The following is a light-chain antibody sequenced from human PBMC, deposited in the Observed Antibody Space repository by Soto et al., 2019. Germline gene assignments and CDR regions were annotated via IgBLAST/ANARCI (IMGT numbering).Light chain of an antibody. CDR2: DVS. V-gene: IGLV2-8*01. J-gene: IGLJ3*02. Sequence: LTQPPSASGSPGQSVTISCTGTSSDVGAYNYVSWYQQHPGKAPKLMIYDVSKRPSGVPYRFSGSKSGNAASLTVSGLQCEDEADYYCSSYAGSSWVFGGGTQLTVL. CDR1: SSDVGAYNY. CDR3: SSYAGSSWV.